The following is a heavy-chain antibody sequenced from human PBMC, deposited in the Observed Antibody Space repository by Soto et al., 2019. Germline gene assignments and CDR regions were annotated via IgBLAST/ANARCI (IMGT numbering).Heavy chain of an antibody. J-gene: IGHJ4*02. V-gene: IGHV3-48*02. CDR1: GFTFSSYS. CDR2: ISSSSSTI. Sequence: GGSLRLSCAASGFTFSSYSMNWVRQAPGKGLEWVSYISSSSSTIYYADSVKGRFTISRDNAKNSLYLQMKSLRDEDTAVYYCARDRWGSSNLLNYFDYWGQGTLVTVSS. D-gene: IGHD3-16*01. CDR3: ARDRWGSSNLLNYFDY.